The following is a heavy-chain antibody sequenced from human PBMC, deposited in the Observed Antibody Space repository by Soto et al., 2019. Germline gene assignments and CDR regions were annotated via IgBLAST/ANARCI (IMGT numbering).Heavy chain of an antibody. D-gene: IGHD1-1*01. V-gene: IGHV1-3*01. CDR1: GYTFSTHA. Sequence: ASVKVSFKACGYTFSTHAMHWLRQAPGQSLEWMGWINGGTGQTKHSHRFQDRVSITRDTSASTAYMELSSLRSEDTAVYYCARGKGMEENYYYYGLDIWGQGTTVTVSS. CDR2: INGGTGQT. CDR3: ARGKGMEENYYYYGLDI. J-gene: IGHJ6*02.